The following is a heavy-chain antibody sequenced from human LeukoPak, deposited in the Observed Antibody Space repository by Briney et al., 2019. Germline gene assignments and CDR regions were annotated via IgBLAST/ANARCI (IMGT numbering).Heavy chain of an antibody. CDR2: IYYSGST. CDR1: GGSISSGDYY. Sequence: PSETLSLTCTVSGGSISSGDYYWSWIRQPPGKGLEWIGYIYYSGSTYYNPSLKSRVTISVDKSKNQFSLKLSSVTAADTAVYYCARDRTESYYYYGMDVWGQGTTVTVSS. J-gene: IGHJ6*02. V-gene: IGHV4-30-4*08. D-gene: IGHD1-1*01. CDR3: ARDRTESYYYYGMDV.